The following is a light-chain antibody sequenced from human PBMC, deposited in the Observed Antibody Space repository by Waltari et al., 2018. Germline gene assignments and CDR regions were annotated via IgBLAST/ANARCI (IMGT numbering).Light chain of an antibody. CDR1: THCFGNSDH. Sequence: QSALTPPAPVFGSPGPAVPIPCTRTTHCFGNSDHGSWYQQHPGRAPKLIIYDVGNRPSGVSDRFSGSKSGNTASLTISGLQPEDEADYYCKSFTNKLTYVFGSGTKVSV. J-gene: IGLJ1*01. CDR2: DVG. V-gene: IGLV2-14*03. CDR3: KSFTNKLTYV.